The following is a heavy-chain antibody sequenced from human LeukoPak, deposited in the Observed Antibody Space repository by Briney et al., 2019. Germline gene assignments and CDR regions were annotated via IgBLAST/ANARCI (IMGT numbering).Heavy chain of an antibody. J-gene: IGHJ4*02. CDR3: TRVNWVVDY. CDR2: IYRSGIT. CDR1: SYSISSGYH. D-gene: IGHD1-1*01. Sequence: SETLSLTCAVSSYSISSGYHWGWIRQPPGKGLEWIGNIYRSGITYYNPSLKSRVTISVDTSKNHFSLKLSSVTAADMAVYYCTRVNWVVDYWGQGTLVTVSS. V-gene: IGHV4-38-2*01.